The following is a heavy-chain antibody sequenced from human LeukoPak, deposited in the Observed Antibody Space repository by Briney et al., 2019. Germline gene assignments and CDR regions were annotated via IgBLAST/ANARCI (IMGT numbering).Heavy chain of an antibody. J-gene: IGHJ4*02. CDR3: VRGPYALF. Sequence: PGGSLRLYCAASGFTFSDYWLSWVRQAPGKGLEWVANIKQDGTEKNYLDSVKGRFTISRDNARNSLYLQMNSLRAEDTAVYYCVRGPYALFWGQGTLVSVSS. V-gene: IGHV3-7*01. CDR1: GFTFSDYW. D-gene: IGHD2-2*01. CDR2: IKQDGTEK.